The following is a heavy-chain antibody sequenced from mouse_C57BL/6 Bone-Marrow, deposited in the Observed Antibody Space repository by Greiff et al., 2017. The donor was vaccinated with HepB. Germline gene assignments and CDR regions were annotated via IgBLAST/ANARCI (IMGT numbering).Heavy chain of an antibody. J-gene: IGHJ1*03. CDR1: DSEVFPIAY. CDR3: ARPGGYYYGSRRYFDV. V-gene: IGHV15-2*01. Sequence: QVQLKESGSELRSPGSSVKLSCKDFDSEVFPIAYMSWVRQKPGHGFEWIGGILPSIGRTIYGEKFEDKATLDADTLSNTAYLELNSLTSEDSAIYYCARPGGYYYGSRRYFDVWGTGTTVTVSS. D-gene: IGHD1-1*01. CDR2: ILPSIGRT.